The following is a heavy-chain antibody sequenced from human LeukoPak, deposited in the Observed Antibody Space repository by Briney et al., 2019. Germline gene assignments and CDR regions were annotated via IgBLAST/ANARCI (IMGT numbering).Heavy chain of an antibody. V-gene: IGHV6-1*01. J-gene: IGHJ5*02. Sequence: SQTLSLTCAISGDSVSSNSAAWNWIRQSLSRGLEWLGRTYYRSKWYNDYAVSVKSRITINPDTSKNQFSLQLNSVTPEDTAVYYCARDTYYYDSSGPAVRRWFDPWGQGTLVTVSS. CDR2: TYYRSKWYN. CDR3: ARDTYYYDSSGPAVRRWFDP. D-gene: IGHD3-22*01. CDR1: GDSVSSNSAA.